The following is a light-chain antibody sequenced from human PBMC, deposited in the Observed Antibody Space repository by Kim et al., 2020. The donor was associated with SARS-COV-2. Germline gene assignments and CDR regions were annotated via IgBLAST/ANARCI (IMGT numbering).Light chain of an antibody. J-gene: IGLJ3*02. Sequence: SSELTQDPAVSVALGQTVRITCQGDSLRSYYASWYQQKPGQAPVLVIYGKNNRPSGMPERFSGSSSGNTASLTITGAQAEDEADYYCNSRDSSGNHLVFG. CDR3: NSRDSSGNHLV. CDR1: SLRSYY. CDR2: GKN. V-gene: IGLV3-19*01.